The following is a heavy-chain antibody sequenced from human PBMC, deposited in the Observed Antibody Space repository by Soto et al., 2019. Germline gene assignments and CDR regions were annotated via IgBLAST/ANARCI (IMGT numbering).Heavy chain of an antibody. J-gene: IGHJ4*02. V-gene: IGHV1-18*01. CDR2: ASPLSATT. Sequence: QAQLVQSGAEVKEPGASVKVSCKASGYTFTGYGITWVRQAPGQGLEWMGWASPLSATTNYAPKFQGRVTMTTDTFKNMAYQELGSLRSDGKAVYYWARGGTAEADFWGQGTLVPVSS. D-gene: IGHD2-21*02. CDR1: GYTFTGYG. CDR3: ARGGTAEADF.